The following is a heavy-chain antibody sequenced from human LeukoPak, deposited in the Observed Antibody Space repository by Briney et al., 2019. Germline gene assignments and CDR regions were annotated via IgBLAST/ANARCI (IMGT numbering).Heavy chain of an antibody. CDR3: ATGNYYDSRGYYTFGH. V-gene: IGHV3-74*01. D-gene: IGHD3-22*01. Sequence: GGSLRLSCAASEFTFDKYWMHWVRQAPGKGLVWVSRINGDGTITSYADSVKGAFITSRDNAKNTLYLQVSSLRAEDTAVYYCATGNYYDSRGYYTFGHWGQGTLVTVSS. CDR1: EFTFDKYW. J-gene: IGHJ4*02. CDR2: INGDGTIT.